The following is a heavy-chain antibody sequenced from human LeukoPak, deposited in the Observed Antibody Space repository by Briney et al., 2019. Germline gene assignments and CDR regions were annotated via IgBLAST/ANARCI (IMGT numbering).Heavy chain of an antibody. V-gene: IGHV3-21*01. Sequence: GGPLRLSCAASGFTFSSYSMNWVRQAPGKGLEWVSSISSSSSYIYYADSVKGRFTISRDNAKNSLYLQMNSLRAEDTAVYYCARDPIYCSGGSCQNNWFDPWGQGTLVTVSS. J-gene: IGHJ5*02. CDR1: GFTFSSYS. CDR2: ISSSSSYI. D-gene: IGHD2-15*01. CDR3: ARDPIYCSGGSCQNNWFDP.